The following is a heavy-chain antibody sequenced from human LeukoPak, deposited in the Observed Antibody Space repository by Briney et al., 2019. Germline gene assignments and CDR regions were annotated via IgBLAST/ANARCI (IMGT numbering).Heavy chain of an antibody. J-gene: IGHJ3*02. CDR2: IYYSGST. V-gene: IGHV4-39*01. Sequence: SETLSLTCTVSGGSISSSSYYWGWIRQPPGKGLEWIGRIYYSGSTYYNPSLKSRVTISVDTSKNQFSLKLSSVTAADTAVYYCARLPLLGYGGRGAFDIWGQGTMVTVSS. D-gene: IGHD4-23*01. CDR1: GGSISSSSYY. CDR3: ARLPLLGYGGRGAFDI.